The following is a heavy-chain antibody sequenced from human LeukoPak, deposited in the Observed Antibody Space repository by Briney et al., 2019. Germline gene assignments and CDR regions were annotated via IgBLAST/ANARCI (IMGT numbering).Heavy chain of an antibody. V-gene: IGHV5-51*01. CDR2: IYPGDSDT. Sequence: GESLKISCKGSGYSFTSYWIGWVRQMPGKGLEGMGIIYPGDSDTTYSPSFQGQLTISADKSISTAYLQWSSLKASDTAMYYCARSYSNSWSGFDPWGQGTLVTVSS. J-gene: IGHJ5*02. D-gene: IGHD6-13*01. CDR3: ARSYSNSWSGFDP. CDR1: GYSFTSYW.